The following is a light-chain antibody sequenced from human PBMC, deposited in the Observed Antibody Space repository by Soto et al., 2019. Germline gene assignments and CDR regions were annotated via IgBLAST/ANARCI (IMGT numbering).Light chain of an antibody. CDR1: QSVLYSSNNKNY. CDR2: WAS. J-gene: IGKJ4*01. Sequence: DIVMTQSPDSLAVSLCERATINCKSSQSVLYSSNNKNYLAWYQQKPGQPPKLLISWASTRESGVPDRFSGSGSGTDFTLTTSSLQAEDVAVYYCQQYYSTVTFGGGTKVEIK. V-gene: IGKV4-1*01. CDR3: QQYYSTVT.